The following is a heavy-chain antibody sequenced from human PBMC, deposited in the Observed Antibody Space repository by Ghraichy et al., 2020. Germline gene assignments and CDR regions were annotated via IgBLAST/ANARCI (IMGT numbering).Heavy chain of an antibody. J-gene: IGHJ6*02. CDR2: IKSDGSGT. Sequence: GGTLRRSCAVSGFTITNDWMHWVRQAPGKGLVWVSHIKSDGSGTTYADSVKGRFTISRDNAKNTLFLQMNSLRAEDTAVYYCARDRHYAMDVWGPGTTVTVSS. CDR3: ARDRHYAMDV. V-gene: IGHV3-74*01. CDR1: GFTITNDW.